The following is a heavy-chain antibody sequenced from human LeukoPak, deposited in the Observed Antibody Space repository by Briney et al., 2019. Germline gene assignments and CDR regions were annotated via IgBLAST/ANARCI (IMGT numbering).Heavy chain of an antibody. CDR1: GDSVSSNSAA. CDR3: ARKARGSGRYSGFDY. Sequence: SQTLSLTCAISGDSVSSNSAAWNGIRRSPSRGPEWLGRTYYRSKWYNEYAVSVKSRITITPDTSKNQFSLQLNSVTPEDTAVYYCARKARGSGRYSGFDYWGQGTLVTVSS. V-gene: IGHV6-1*01. J-gene: IGHJ4*02. D-gene: IGHD1-26*01. CDR2: TYYRSKWYN.